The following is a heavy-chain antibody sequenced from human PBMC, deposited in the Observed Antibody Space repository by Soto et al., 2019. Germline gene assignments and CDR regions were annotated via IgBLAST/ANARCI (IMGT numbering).Heavy chain of an antibody. CDR3: AREPNYFDY. CDR1: GYTFTSYG. CDR2: ISAYNGNT. V-gene: IGHV1-18*01. Sequence: QVQLVQSGAEVKKPGASVKVSCKASGYTFTSYGISWVRQAPGEWLEWMGWISAYNGNTKYAQKLQGRVTMTTATATSTANMELRSLRSDDKAVYYCAREPNYFDYWRQATLVTVSS. J-gene: IGHJ4*02.